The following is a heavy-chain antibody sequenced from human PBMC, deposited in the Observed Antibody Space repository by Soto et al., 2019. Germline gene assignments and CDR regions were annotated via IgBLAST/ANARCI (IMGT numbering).Heavy chain of an antibody. CDR1: GGSFSGYY. Sequence: SETLSLTCAVYGGSFSGYYWSWIRQPPGKGLEWIGEINHSGSTNYNPSLKSRVTISVDTSKNQFSLKLSSVTAADTAVYYCARTQRNYDFWSGYRQYSSAQIDYWGQGTLVTVSS. CDR2: INHSGST. J-gene: IGHJ4*02. V-gene: IGHV4-34*01. D-gene: IGHD3-3*01. CDR3: ARTQRNYDFWSGYRQYSSAQIDY.